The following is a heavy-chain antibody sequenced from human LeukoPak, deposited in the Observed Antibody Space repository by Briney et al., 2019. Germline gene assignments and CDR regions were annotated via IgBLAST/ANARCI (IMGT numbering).Heavy chain of an antibody. D-gene: IGHD6-19*01. J-gene: IGHJ4*02. CDR2: ISGSDSGT. V-gene: IGHV3-23*01. Sequence: GGSLRLSCAASGFTFNNYAMSWVRQAPGKGLEWVSAISGSDSGTYHADSVRGRFTISRDNSKNTLYLQMNSLRAEDAAVYYCAKDHLPGIVVADRDYWGQGTLVTVSS. CDR3: AKDHLPGIVVADRDY. CDR1: GFTFNNYA.